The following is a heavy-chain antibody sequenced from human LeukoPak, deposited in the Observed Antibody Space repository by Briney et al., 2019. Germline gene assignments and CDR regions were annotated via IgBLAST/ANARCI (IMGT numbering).Heavy chain of an antibody. J-gene: IGHJ4*02. V-gene: IGHV3-53*01. D-gene: IGHD6-19*01. CDR1: GFTVSSNY. Sequence: GGSLRLSCAASGFTVSSNYKSWVRHAPGKGLEWVSVIYSGGSTYYADSVKGRFTISRDNSKNTLYLQMNSLRAEDTAVYYCARASYQWRVRGKSYYFDYWGQGTLVTVSS. CDR2: IYSGGST. CDR3: ARASYQWRVRGKSYYFDY.